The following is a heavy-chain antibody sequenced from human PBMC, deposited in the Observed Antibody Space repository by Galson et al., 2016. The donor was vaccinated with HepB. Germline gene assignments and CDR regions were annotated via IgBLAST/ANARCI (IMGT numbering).Heavy chain of an antibody. J-gene: IGHJ6*02. D-gene: IGHD3-22*01. CDR2: IKQDVRTN. CDR3: ARVAYEDEGSDV. V-gene: IGHV3-7*01. CDR1: GFTFSNHW. Sequence: SLRLSCAASGFTFSNHWMTWARQAPGKGLEWVANIKQDVRTNNYVGSVKGPFTITRDNPKKSLYFQLDSLRAEDTALYFCARVAYEDEGSDVWGLGTMVTVSS.